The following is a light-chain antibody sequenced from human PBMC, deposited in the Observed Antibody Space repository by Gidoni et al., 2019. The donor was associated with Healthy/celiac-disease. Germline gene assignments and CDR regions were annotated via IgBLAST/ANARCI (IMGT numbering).Light chain of an antibody. Sequence: DILMTQSPSSLSASVGGRVTITCQASQDISNYLNWYQQKPGKAPKLLIYDASNLETGVPSRFSGSGSGTDFTFTISSLQPEDIATYYCQQYDNLGFTFGPGTKVDIK. CDR3: QQYDNLGFT. CDR2: DAS. J-gene: IGKJ3*01. CDR1: QDISNY. V-gene: IGKV1-33*01.